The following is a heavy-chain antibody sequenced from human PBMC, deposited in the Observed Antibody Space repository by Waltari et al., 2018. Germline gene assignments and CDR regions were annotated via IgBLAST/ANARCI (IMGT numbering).Heavy chain of an antibody. Sequence: QVQLQESGPGLVKPSETLSLTCAVSGYSISSGYYWGWIRQPPGKGLEWIGSIYHSGSTYYNPSLKSRVTISVDTSKNQFSLKLSSVTAADTAVYYCAKSYLHAFDIWGQGTMVTVSS. CDR3: AKSYLHAFDI. CDR1: GYSISSGYY. D-gene: IGHD2-2*01. CDR2: IYHSGST. V-gene: IGHV4-38-2*01. J-gene: IGHJ3*02.